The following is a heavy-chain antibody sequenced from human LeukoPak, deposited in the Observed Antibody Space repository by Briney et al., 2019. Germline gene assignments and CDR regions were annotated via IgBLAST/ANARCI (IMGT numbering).Heavy chain of an antibody. Sequence: GRSLRLSCAASGFTFSSYAMHWVRQAPGKGLEWVAVISYDGSNKYYADSVKGRFTISRDNSKNTLYLQMNSLRAEDTAVYYCAREGYDSSGSRPYCFDYWGQGTLVTVSS. J-gene: IGHJ4*02. CDR1: GFTFSSYA. D-gene: IGHD3-22*01. V-gene: IGHV3-30*04. CDR3: AREGYDSSGSRPYCFDY. CDR2: ISYDGSNK.